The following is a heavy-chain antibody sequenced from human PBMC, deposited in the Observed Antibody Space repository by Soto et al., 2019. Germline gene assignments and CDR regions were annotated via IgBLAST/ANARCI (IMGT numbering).Heavy chain of an antibody. J-gene: IGHJ5*02. V-gene: IGHV4-30-4*01. CDR2: IYHSGST. Sequence: QVQLQESGPGLVKPSQTLSLTCTVSGGSISSGDYYWSWIRQPPGKGLEGIGYIYHSGSTYYNPSLKGRVTAPVDPSKNQLSLKLRSVTAADTAVYYCVRHRGNSYGVNSGGCFDPWGQGTLVTVSS. CDR3: VRHRGNSYGVNSGGCFDP. CDR1: GGSISSGDYY. D-gene: IGHD4-17*01.